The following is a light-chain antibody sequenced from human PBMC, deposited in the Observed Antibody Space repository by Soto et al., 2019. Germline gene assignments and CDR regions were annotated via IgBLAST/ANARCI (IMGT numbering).Light chain of an antibody. J-gene: IGKJ1*01. CDR1: QSVSSN. CDR2: GAS. Sequence: EIVMTQSPATLSVSPGERATLSCRASQSVSSNLAWYQQKVGQAPRLLIYGASTRATGIPARFSGSGSGTEFTLTISSLQSEDFAVYYWQQYNLWPRSTWTFGQGTKVDIK. V-gene: IGKV3-15*01. CDR3: QQYNLWPRSTWT.